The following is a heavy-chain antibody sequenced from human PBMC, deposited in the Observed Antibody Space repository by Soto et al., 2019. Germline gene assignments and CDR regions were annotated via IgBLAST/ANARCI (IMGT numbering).Heavy chain of an antibody. V-gene: IGHV3-23*01. CDR3: ANYFFSVLRFLEWYPESYGMDV. J-gene: IGHJ6*02. Sequence: PGGSLRLSCAASGFTFSSYAMSWVRQAPGKGLEWVSAISGSGGSTYYADYVKGRFTISRDNSKNTLYLQMNSLRAEDTVVYYCANYFFSVLRFLEWYPESYGMDVWGQGTTVTVSS. CDR1: GFTFSSYA. D-gene: IGHD3-3*01. CDR2: ISGSGGST.